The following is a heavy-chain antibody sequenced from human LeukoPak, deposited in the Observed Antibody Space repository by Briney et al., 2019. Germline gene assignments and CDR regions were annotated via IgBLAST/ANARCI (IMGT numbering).Heavy chain of an antibody. V-gene: IGHV3-23*01. CDR1: DFSFTTYA. Sequence: PGGSLRLSCAASDFSFTTYAMSWVRQAPGKGLEWVSSISGGDPTTYYADSVKGRFTISRDNSKNTLYLQMNSLRAEDTAIYYCAKESLLLRGPLLIYYFDFWGRGTLVTVSS. D-gene: IGHD3-10*01. CDR3: AKESLLLRGPLLIYYFDF. J-gene: IGHJ4*02. CDR2: ISGGDPTT.